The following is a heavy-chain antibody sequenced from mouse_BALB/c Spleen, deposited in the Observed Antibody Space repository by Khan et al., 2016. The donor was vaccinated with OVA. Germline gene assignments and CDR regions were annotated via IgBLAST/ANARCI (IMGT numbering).Heavy chain of an antibody. J-gene: IGHJ4*01. CDR2: IRYSGST. Sequence: EVQLQESGPGLVKPSQSLSLTCTVTGYSITSNYAWSWIRQFPGNKLECMGYIRYSGSTNYNPSLKSRISVTRDTSQNQFFLQLHSLTTEDTATYDCARPDYCGSAFDYWGHGISVPVSA. D-gene: IGHD1-2*01. CDR3: ARPDYCGSAFDY. CDR1: GYSITSNYA. V-gene: IGHV3-2*02.